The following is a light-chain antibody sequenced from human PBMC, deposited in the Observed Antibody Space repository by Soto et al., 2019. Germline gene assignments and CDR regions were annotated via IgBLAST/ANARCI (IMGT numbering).Light chain of an antibody. CDR1: SSDIGGYNS. CDR3: SSHAGSINVV. CDR2: EVN. J-gene: IGLJ2*01. V-gene: IGLV2-8*01. Sequence: QSALTQPPSASGSPGQSVTISCTGPSSDIGGYNSVSWYQQHPGKAPKLMIYEVNKRPSGVPDRFSGSRSGNTASLTVSGLQAEDEADYYCSSHAGSINVVFGGGTKLTVL.